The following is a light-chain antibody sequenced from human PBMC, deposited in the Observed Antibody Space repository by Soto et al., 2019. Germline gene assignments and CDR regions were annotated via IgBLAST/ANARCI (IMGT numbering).Light chain of an antibody. CDR1: QSIRDH. V-gene: IGKV1-17*01. CDR3: VQHNSDPWT. CDR2: VAS. J-gene: IGKJ1*01. Sequence: DIQMTQSPSSLSASVGDRVTITCRASQSIRDHLGWYQQKPGKAPKSLIYVASRLQSGVPPRFSGSGSGTEFTLTISSLQPEDFATYYCVQHNSDPWTFGQGTKVEI.